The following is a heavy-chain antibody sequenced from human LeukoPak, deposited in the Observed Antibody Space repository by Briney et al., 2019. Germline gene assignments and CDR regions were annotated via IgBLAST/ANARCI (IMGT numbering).Heavy chain of an antibody. CDR2: IYSGGST. Sequence: PGGSLRLSCAASGLTVSSNYMSWVRQAPGKRLEWVSVIYSGGSTYYADSVKGRFTISRDNSKNTLYLQMNSLRAEDMALYYCAKGIAVADYAFDIWGQGTMVTVSS. J-gene: IGHJ3*02. V-gene: IGHV3-53*05. CDR3: AKGIAVADYAFDI. D-gene: IGHD6-19*01. CDR1: GLTVSSNY.